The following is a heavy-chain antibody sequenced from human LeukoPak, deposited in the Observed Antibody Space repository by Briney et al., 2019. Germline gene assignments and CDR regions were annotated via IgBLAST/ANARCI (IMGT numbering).Heavy chain of an antibody. Sequence: GGSLRLSCAASGFTFSSYAMSWVRQAPGKGLEWVSAISGSGGSTYCADSVKGRFTISRDNSKNTLYLQMNSLRAEDTAVYYCAKSSGTMVQGANWFDPWGQGTLVTVPS. V-gene: IGHV3-23*01. J-gene: IGHJ5*02. D-gene: IGHD3-10*01. CDR1: GFTFSSYA. CDR3: AKSSGTMVQGANWFDP. CDR2: ISGSGGST.